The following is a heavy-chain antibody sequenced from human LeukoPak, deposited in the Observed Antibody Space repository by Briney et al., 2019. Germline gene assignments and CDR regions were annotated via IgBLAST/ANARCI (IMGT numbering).Heavy chain of an antibody. D-gene: IGHD1-26*01. CDR3: ARDPYSGAYGDTYYYFMDV. J-gene: IGHJ6*03. CDR2: IQYDGSNK. Sequence: GGSLRLSCAASRFTFSTYGMHWVRQAPGKGLEWVAFIQYDGSNKYYAGSVKGRFTISRDNARNSLYLQMNSLTAEDTAVYYCARDPYSGAYGDTYYYFMDVWGKGTTVTISS. V-gene: IGHV3-30*02. CDR1: RFTFSTYG.